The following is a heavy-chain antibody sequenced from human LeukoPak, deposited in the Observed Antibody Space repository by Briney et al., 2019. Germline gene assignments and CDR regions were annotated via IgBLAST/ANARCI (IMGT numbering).Heavy chain of an antibody. D-gene: IGHD2-15*01. CDR1: GFTFSDYY. CDR2: ISPSGATI. CDR3: ARCRGHSCCFDN. J-gene: IGHJ4*02. V-gene: IGHV3-11*01. Sequence: PGGSLRLSCAASGFTFSDYYMSWIRQAPGKGLEWVSYISPSGATISYADPVKGRFTTSRDNAKSSLYLQMNSLRAEDTAVYYCARCRGHSCCFDNWGQGTQVTVSS.